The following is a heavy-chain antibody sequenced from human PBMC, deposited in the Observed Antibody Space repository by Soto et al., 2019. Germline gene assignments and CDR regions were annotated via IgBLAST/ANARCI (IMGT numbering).Heavy chain of an antibody. V-gene: IGHV1-3*01. J-gene: IGHJ4*02. CDR2: INAGNGNT. D-gene: IGHD2-21*02. CDR1: GYTFTIYA. CDR3: ARAWVVVTAPDY. Sequence: ASVKVSCKASGYTFTIYAMLWVRQAPGQRLEWMGWINAGNGNTKYSQKFQGRVTITRDTSASTAYMELSSLRSEDTAVYYCARAWVVVTAPDYWGQGTLVTVS.